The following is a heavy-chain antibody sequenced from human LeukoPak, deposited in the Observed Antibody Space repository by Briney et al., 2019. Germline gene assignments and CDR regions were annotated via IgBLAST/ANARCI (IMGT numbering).Heavy chain of an antibody. CDR3: ARVRAGYSKNVRPSYYYYYMDV. V-gene: IGHV4-61*05. J-gene: IGHJ6*03. CDR1: GGSISSSSYY. Sequence: SETLSLTCTVSGGSISSSSYYWGWIRQPPGKGLEWIGYIYYSGSTNYNPSLKSRVTISVDTSKNQFSLKLSSVTAADTAVYYCARVRAGYSKNVRPSYYYYYMDVWGKGTTVTVSS. CDR2: IYYSGST. D-gene: IGHD6-13*01.